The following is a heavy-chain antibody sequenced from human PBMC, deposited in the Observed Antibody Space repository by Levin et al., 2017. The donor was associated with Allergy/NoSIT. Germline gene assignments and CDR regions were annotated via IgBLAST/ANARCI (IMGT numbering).Heavy chain of an antibody. Sequence: RASVKVSCKASGGTFSSYAISWVRQAPGQGLEWMGGIIPIFGTANYAQKFQGRVTITADKSTSTAYMELSSLRSEDTAVYYCARDRVVVVAASFPHAFDIWGQGTMVTVSS. CDR1: GGTFSSYA. D-gene: IGHD2-15*01. CDR3: ARDRVVVVAASFPHAFDI. J-gene: IGHJ3*02. CDR2: IIPIFGTA. V-gene: IGHV1-69*06.